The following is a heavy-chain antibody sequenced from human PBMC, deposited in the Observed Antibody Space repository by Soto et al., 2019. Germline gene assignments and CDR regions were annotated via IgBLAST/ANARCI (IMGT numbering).Heavy chain of an antibody. CDR2: IFPGDSDI. J-gene: IGHJ3*02. CDR1: GYSFTTYW. D-gene: IGHD1-26*01. CDR3: ARQEIAGATSAFDI. Sequence: EVRLVQSGAEVKKAGESLKISCKGSGYSFTTYWIGGVRQKPGKGMEWMGIIFPGDSDIRYSPSLQGKVTISADKSITTAYLQWSSLKASDTAIYYCARQEIAGATSAFDIWGQGTLVTVSS. V-gene: IGHV5-51*01.